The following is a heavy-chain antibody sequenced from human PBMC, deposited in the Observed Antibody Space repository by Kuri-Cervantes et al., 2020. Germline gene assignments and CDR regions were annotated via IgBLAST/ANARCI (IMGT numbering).Heavy chain of an antibody. J-gene: IGHJ6*02. V-gene: IGHV3-30*18. CDR3: AKGEDTAMVQGHGMDV. CDR1: GFTFSSYG. Sequence: GGSLRLSCAASGFTFSSYGIHWVRQAPGKGLEWVAVISYDGSNKYYADSVKGRFTISRDNSKNTLYLQMNSLRAEDTAVYYCAKGEDTAMVQGHGMDVWGQGTTVTVSS. CDR2: ISYDGSNK. D-gene: IGHD5-18*01.